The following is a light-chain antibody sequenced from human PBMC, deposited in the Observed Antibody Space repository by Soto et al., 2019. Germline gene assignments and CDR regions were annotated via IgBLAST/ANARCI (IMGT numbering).Light chain of an antibody. Sequence: EIVLKQSPGILSLSPGERDTLSCRASQTVSGNYLAWYQQKPGQSPRLLIYGSSDRATGIPDRFSGSGSGTDFTRTINRVEPEDFAVYYCQQYGSSPPYTFGQGTTLEI. CDR1: QTVSGNY. CDR3: QQYGSSPPYT. V-gene: IGKV3-20*01. J-gene: IGKJ2*01. CDR2: GSS.